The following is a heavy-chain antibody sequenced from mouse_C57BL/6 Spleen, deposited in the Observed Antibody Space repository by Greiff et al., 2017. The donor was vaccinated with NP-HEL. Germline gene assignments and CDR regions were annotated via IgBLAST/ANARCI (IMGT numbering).Heavy chain of an antibody. CDR2: IYPGSGST. D-gene: IGHD1-1*01. CDR1: GYTFTSYW. Sequence: QVQLKQPGAELVRPGSSVKLSCKASGYTFTSYWMHWVKQRPGQGLEWIGDIYPGSGSTNYNEKFKSKATLTVDTSSSTAYMQLSSLTSEDSAVYYCARGVWNYGSSYVWYFDVWGTGTTVTVSS. V-gene: IGHV1-55*01. J-gene: IGHJ1*03. CDR3: ARGVWNYGSSYVWYFDV.